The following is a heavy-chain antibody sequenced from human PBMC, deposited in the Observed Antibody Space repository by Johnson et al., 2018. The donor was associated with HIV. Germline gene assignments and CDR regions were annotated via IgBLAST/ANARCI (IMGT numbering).Heavy chain of an antibody. CDR2: IKQDGSEK. J-gene: IGHJ3*02. CDR3: AKASLRGYSYVSYAFDI. D-gene: IGHD5-18*01. V-gene: IGHV3-7*01. CDR1: GFTFSRYW. Sequence: VQLVESGGGLVQPGGSLRLSCAASGFTFSRYWLTWVRQAPGRGLEWVANIKQDGSEKYYADSVKGRFTISRDNSKNTLYLHMISLRVEYTAVYYCAKASLRGYSYVSYAFDIWGQGTMVTVSS.